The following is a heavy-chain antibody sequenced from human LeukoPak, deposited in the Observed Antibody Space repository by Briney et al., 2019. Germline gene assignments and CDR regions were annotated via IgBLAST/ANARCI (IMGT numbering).Heavy chain of an antibody. CDR1: GGSFSGYY. V-gene: IGHV4-34*01. D-gene: IGHD3-10*01. Sequence: SETLSLTCAVYGGSFSGYYWSWIRQPPGKGLEWIGETNHSGSTNYNPSLKSRVTISVDTSKNQFSLKLSSVTAADTAVYYCARAQYVLLWFGELSEWFDPWGQGTLVTVSS. J-gene: IGHJ5*02. CDR2: TNHSGST. CDR3: ARAQYVLLWFGELSEWFDP.